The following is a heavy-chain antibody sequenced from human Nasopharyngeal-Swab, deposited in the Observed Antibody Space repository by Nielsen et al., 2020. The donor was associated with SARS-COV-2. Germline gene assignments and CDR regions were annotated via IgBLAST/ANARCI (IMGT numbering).Heavy chain of an antibody. CDR2: IYYSGST. D-gene: IGHD3-10*01. CDR3: ARGPVDVLLWFGELFHSHGMDV. J-gene: IGHJ6*02. V-gene: IGHV4-59*12. Sequence: ESLKISCTVSGGSISSYYWSWIRQPPGKGLEWIGYIYYSGSTNYNPSLKSRVTISVDTSKNQFSLKLSSVTAADTAVYYCARGPVDVLLWFGELFHSHGMDVWGQGTTVTVSS. CDR1: GGSISSYY.